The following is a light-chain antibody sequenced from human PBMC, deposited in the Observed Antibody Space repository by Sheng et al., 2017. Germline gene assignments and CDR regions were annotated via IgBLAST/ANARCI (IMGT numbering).Light chain of an antibody. J-gene: IGKJ1*01. CDR2: GVS. V-gene: IGKV3-20*01. CDR1: ESVSKRH. CDR3: HQYGSSPKT. Sequence: EIVLTQSPGTLSLSPGQRATISCRASESVSKRHLAWYQQKPGQAPRLLIFGVSTRATGISDRFSGSGSETDFTLTIGGLEPEDFAVYYCHQYGSSPKTFGQGTNVE.